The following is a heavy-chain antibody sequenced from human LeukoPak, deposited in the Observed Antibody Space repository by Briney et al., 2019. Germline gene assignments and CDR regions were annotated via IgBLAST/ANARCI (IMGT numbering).Heavy chain of an antibody. CDR3: GRGGLTGQMAAFDY. CDR1: GFTFSSYW. Sequence: GGSLRLSCAASGFTFSSYWMHWVRQAPGKGLEWVSRINSDGGSTTYADSVKGRFTISRDNAKNTMYLQMSSLRADDSAVYYCGRGGLTGQMAAFDYWGQGSLVTVST. CDR2: INSDGGST. V-gene: IGHV3-74*01. J-gene: IGHJ4*02. D-gene: IGHD3-9*01.